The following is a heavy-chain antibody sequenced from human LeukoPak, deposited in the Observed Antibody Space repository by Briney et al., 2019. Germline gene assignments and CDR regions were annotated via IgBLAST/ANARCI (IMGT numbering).Heavy chain of an antibody. CDR2: IWYDGSNK. CDR1: GFTFSSYG. J-gene: IGHJ4*02. V-gene: IGHV3-33*06. D-gene: IGHD1-26*01. Sequence: PGGSLRLSCAASGFTFSSYGMHWVRQAPGKGLEWVAVIWYDGSNKYYADSVEGRFTISRDNSKNTLYLQMNSLRAEDTAVYYCANVEWELLGFDYWGQGTLVTVSS. CDR3: ANVEWELLGFDY.